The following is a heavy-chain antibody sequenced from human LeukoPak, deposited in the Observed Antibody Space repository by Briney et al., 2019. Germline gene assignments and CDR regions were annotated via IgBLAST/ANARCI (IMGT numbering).Heavy chain of an antibody. V-gene: IGHV4-34*01. CDR1: GGSFSGYY. Sequence: SETLSLTCAVYGGSFSGYYWSWIRQPPGKGLEWLGEINHSGSTNYNPSLESRVTISVDTSKNQFSLKLSSVTAADTAVYYCARGLDYGGNSVGYYWGQGTLVTVSS. D-gene: IGHD4-23*01. J-gene: IGHJ4*02. CDR2: INHSGST. CDR3: ARGLDYGGNSVGYY.